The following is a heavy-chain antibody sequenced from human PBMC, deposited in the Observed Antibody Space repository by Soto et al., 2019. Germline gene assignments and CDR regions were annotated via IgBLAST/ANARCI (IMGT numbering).Heavy chain of an antibody. CDR3: ASADYGDDDY. Sequence: QVQLVQSGAEVKKPGASVKVSCKASGFAFSNSRISWVRQAPGQGPEWMGWIRVYNGDTKYAQKFQGRLTMTTDTSTSPAYMELRSLRSDDTAVYFCASADYGDDDYWGQGTLVTVSS. D-gene: IGHD4-17*01. CDR1: GFAFSNSR. V-gene: IGHV1-18*01. J-gene: IGHJ4*02. CDR2: IRVYNGDT.